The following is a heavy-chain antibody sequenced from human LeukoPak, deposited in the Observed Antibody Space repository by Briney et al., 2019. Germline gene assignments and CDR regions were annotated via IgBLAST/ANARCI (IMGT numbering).Heavy chain of an antibody. CDR2: IYTSGST. J-gene: IGHJ4*02. CDR3: ARGRYDGSGYFFFDF. D-gene: IGHD3-22*01. V-gene: IGHV4-4*07. CDR1: GASISSHY. Sequence: PSETLSLTCSVSGASISSHYWSWIRQPAGEGLEWVGRIYTSGSTNYNPSLESRVTISLDTSKNQSSLNLGSVTAADTAVYYCARGRYDGSGYFFFDFWGQGTPVTVSS.